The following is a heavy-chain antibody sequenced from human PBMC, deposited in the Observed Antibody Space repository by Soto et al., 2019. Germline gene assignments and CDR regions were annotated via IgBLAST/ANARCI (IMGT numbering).Heavy chain of an antibody. V-gene: IGHV3-30*18. D-gene: IGHD6-13*01. CDR2: ISYDGSNK. Sequence: GGSLRLSCAASGFTFSSYGMHWVRQAPGKGLEREAVISYDGSNKYYADYVKGRFTISRDNSKNTLYLQMNSLRAEDTAVYYCAKERYSSSWYVSDYFDYWGQGTLVTVSS. CDR1: GFTFSSYG. CDR3: AKERYSSSWYVSDYFDY. J-gene: IGHJ4*02.